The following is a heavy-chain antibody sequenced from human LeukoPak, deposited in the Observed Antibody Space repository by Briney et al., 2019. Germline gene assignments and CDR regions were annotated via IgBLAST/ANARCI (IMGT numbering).Heavy chain of an antibody. V-gene: IGHV4-30-4*01. D-gene: IGHD3-10*01. J-gene: IGHJ4*02. Sequence: SETLSLTCTVSGGSISSGDYYWRWIRQPPGKGLEWIGYIYYSGSTYYNPSLKSRVTISVDTSKNQFSLKLISVTAADTAVYYGARRYGSGSSLDYWGQGTLVTVSS. CDR3: ARRYGSGSSLDY. CDR1: GGSISSGDYY. CDR2: IYYSGST.